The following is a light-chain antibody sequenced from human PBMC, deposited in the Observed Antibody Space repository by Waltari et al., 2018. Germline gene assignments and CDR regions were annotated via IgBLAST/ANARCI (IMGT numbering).Light chain of an antibody. CDR3: QSYDSDLGGSV. V-gene: IGLV1-40*01. Sequence: HSVLTQPPSVSGAPGQRVIISCAGSDSNVGAGYDVQWYQQLPGRAPKLLINGNTTRAAGVPVRFAGCRSGTSAFLAITGLQAEDEADYYCQSYDSDLGGSVFGAGTKVSVL. J-gene: IGLJ1*01. CDR2: GNT. CDR1: DSNVGAGYD.